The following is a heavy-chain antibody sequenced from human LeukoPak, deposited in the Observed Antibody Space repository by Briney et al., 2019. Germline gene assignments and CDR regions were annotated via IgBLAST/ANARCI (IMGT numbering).Heavy chain of an antibody. J-gene: IGHJ3*02. CDR3: ARTYSSGWFHAFDI. CDR1: GFTFSSYE. V-gene: IGHV3-48*03. D-gene: IGHD6-19*01. CDR2: ISSSGSTI. Sequence: GGSLRLSCAASGFTFSSYEMNWVRQAPGKGLEWVSYISSSGSTIYYADSVKGRFTISRDNAKNSLYLQMNSLRAEDTALYYCARTYSSGWFHAFDIWGQGTMVTVSS.